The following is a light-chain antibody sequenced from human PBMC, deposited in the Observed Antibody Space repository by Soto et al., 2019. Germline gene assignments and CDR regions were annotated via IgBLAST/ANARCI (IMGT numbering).Light chain of an antibody. CDR1: SGHSTYA. Sequence: QPVLTQSPSASASLGASVKLTCTLSSGHSTYAIAWHQQQPEKGPRYLMKLTSDGSHIKGDGIPSRFSGSSSGAERYLTISSLQSEDEADYYCQTWGTGSQEGFGGGTKLTVL. J-gene: IGLJ2*01. CDR2: LTSDGSH. CDR3: QTWGTGSQEG. V-gene: IGLV4-69*01.